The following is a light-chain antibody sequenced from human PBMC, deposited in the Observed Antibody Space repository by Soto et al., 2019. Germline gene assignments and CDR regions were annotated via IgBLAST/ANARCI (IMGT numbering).Light chain of an antibody. CDR1: QSVTSN. CDR2: DAS. CDR3: QQYNNWPLT. V-gene: IGKV3-15*01. Sequence: EIVMTQSPASLSVSPVERATLSCRASQSVTSNLAWYQQKPGQAPRFLIYDASTRATGIPARFSGSGSGTEFTLTISSLQSEDFAVYYCQQYNNWPLTFGGGTTVDIK. J-gene: IGKJ4*01.